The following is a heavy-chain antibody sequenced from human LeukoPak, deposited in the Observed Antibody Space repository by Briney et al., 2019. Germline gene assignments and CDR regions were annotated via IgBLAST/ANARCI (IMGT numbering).Heavy chain of an antibody. Sequence: PSETLSLTCTVSGGSVKNFHWSWIRQPAGKGLEWIGRIDPRGGTNYNPSLQSRVTMSIDKSRNQFSLKLTSVTAADTAVYYCAREEVAGIPDFDFWGQGTLVTVSS. CDR2: IDPRGGT. D-gene: IGHD6-19*01. V-gene: IGHV4-4*07. CDR3: AREEVAGIPDFDF. J-gene: IGHJ4*02. CDR1: GGSVKNFH.